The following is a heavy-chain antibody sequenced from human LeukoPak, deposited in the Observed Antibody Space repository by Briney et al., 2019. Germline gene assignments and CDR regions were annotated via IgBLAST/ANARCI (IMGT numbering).Heavy chain of an antibody. J-gene: IGHJ4*02. D-gene: IGHD3-10*01. CDR1: GFTFTNYA. CDR3: AKGSGINTRFDY. CDR2: ISGSGDNT. Sequence: GGSLRLSCAASGFTFTNYAMGWVSQAPGKGLEWVSGISGSGDNTYHADSVKGRFTITRDNSKNTLYLQMNSLRAEDTALYYCAKGSGINTRFDYWGQGTLVTVSS. V-gene: IGHV3-23*01.